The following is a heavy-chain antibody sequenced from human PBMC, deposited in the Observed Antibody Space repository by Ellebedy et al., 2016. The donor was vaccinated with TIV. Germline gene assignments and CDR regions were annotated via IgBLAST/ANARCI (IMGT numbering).Heavy chain of an antibody. D-gene: IGHD5-24*01. CDR3: ARDKYEMALDY. V-gene: IGHV3-66*01. J-gene: IGHJ4*02. CDR2: IYSDGRT. CDR1: GFSVSSNY. Sequence: GESLKISCAASGFSVSSNYMTWVRQAPGKGLEWVSVIYSDGRTYYADSVKGRFTISRDNSKNTLYLQLNSLRAEDTAVYYCARDKYEMALDYWGQGTLVTVSS.